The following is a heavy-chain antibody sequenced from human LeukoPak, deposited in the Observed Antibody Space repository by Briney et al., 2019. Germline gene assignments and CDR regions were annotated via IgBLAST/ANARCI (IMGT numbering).Heavy chain of an antibody. CDR2: IYYSGST. CDR3: ARVARLNYYFDY. J-gene: IGHJ4*02. CDR1: GGSISSSSCY. D-gene: IGHD1-20*01. Sequence: SETLSLTCTVSGGSISSSSCYWGWIRQPPGKGLEWIGSIYYSGSTYYNPSLKSRVTISVDTSKNQFSLKLSSVTAADTAVYYCARVARLNYYFDYWGQGTLVTVSS. V-gene: IGHV4-39*07.